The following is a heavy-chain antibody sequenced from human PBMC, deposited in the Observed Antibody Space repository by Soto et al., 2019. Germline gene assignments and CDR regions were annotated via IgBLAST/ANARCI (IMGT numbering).Heavy chain of an antibody. J-gene: IGHJ5*02. D-gene: IGHD3-10*01. V-gene: IGHV1-8*01. Sequence: ASVKVSCKASGYTFTIYDINWVRQATGQGLEWMGWMNPNSGNTGYAQKFQGRVTMTRNTSISTAYMELSSLRSEDTAVYYCARMEWFGPNWFDPWGQGTLVTVSS. CDR3: ARMEWFGPNWFDP. CDR2: MNPNSGNT. CDR1: GYTFTIYD.